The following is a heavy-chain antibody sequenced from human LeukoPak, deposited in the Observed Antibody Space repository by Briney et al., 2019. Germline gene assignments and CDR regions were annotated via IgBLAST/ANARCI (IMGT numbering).Heavy chain of an antibody. Sequence: PGGSLRLSCAASGFTFSSYAMSWVRQAPGKGLEWVSAISGSGGSTYYADSVKGRFTISRDNSKNTLYLQMNSLRAKDTAVYYCAKAPIVGATPYYFDYWGQGTLVTVSS. CDR3: AKAPIVGATPYYFDY. CDR2: ISGSGGST. J-gene: IGHJ4*02. D-gene: IGHD1-26*01. V-gene: IGHV3-23*01. CDR1: GFTFSSYA.